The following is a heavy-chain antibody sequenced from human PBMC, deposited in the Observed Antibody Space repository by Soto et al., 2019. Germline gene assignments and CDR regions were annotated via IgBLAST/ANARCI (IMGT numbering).Heavy chain of an antibody. CDR1: GFTFSSCV. D-gene: IGHD3-10*01. Sequence: PGGSLRLSCAASGFTFSSCVMGWVCQAPGKGLECISCISAGGGSSYYADSVKGRFTISRDSSKNTLYLQMNSLRAEDTAIYYCAKSYYSVSGNSDYWGQGALVTVSS. J-gene: IGHJ4*02. CDR2: ISAGGGSS. CDR3: AKSYYSVSGNSDY. V-gene: IGHV3-23*01.